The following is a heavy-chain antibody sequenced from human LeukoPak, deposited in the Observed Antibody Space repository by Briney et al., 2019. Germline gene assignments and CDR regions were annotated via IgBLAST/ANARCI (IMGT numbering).Heavy chain of an antibody. D-gene: IGHD4-11*01. V-gene: IGHV3-23*01. J-gene: IGHJ4*02. Sequence: GGSLRLSCTASGLIFRNYAMTWVRQAPRKGLECVSTISGDGTETFYADSVKGRFTISRDNSKNTHYLQMSSLRAEDTGIYYCAKGGHYSFFDYWGREPWSPSPQ. CDR2: ISGDGTET. CDR1: GLIFRNYA. CDR3: AKGGHYSFFDY.